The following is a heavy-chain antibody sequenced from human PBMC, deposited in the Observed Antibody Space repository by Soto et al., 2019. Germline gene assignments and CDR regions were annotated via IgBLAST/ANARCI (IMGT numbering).Heavy chain of an antibody. CDR2: IYYSGST. CDR3: GRKTRVAGTE. V-gene: IGHV4-39*01. D-gene: IGHD6-19*01. J-gene: IGHJ4*02. Sequence: SETLSLTCTVSGGSISSSSYYWGWIRQPPGKGLEWIGSIYYSGSTYYNPSLKSRVTISVDTSKNQFSLKLSSVTAADTAQYYCGRKTRVAGTEWGQGTLVTVSS. CDR1: GGSISSSSYY.